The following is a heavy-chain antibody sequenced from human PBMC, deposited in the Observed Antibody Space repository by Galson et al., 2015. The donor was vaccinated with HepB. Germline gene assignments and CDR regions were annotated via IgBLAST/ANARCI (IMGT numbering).Heavy chain of an antibody. Sequence: ETLSLTCAVYGGSFSGYYWSWIRQPPGKGLEWIGEINHSGSTNYNPSLKSRVTISVDTSKNQFSLKLSSVTAADTAVYYCARDGEGPRGYCSGGSCSPNWFDPWGQGTLVTVSS. CDR3: ARDGEGPRGYCSGGSCSPNWFDP. D-gene: IGHD2-15*01. CDR1: GGSFSGYY. CDR2: INHSGST. V-gene: IGHV4-34*01. J-gene: IGHJ5*02.